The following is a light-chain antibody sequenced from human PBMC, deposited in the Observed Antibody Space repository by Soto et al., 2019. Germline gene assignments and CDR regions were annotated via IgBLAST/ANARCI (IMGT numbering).Light chain of an antibody. CDR1: QSVDTN. CDR2: SAS. V-gene: IGKV3-15*01. J-gene: IGKJ4*01. CDR3: QQYNNCPLA. Sequence: TVMTQSPATLSVSPGERATLSCRASQSVDTNLAWYQQKPGQAPRLLIDSASTRATGIPARFSGSGSGTEFTLTISSLQSEDFAVYYCQQYNNCPLAFGGGTKVDIK.